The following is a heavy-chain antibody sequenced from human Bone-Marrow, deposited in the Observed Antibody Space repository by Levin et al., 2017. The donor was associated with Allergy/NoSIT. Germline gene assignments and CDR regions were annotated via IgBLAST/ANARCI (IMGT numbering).Heavy chain of an antibody. V-gene: IGHV4-38-2*02. D-gene: IGHD3-22*01. CDR3: AREYYYDSRGYYYFTSRYYFDF. J-gene: IGHJ4*02. CDR2: VFHTGST. Sequence: SQTLSLTCAVSGFSISSGFYWSWVRQPPGKGLEWIGNVFHTGSTYYNPSLKSRVTISVDTSYNQFSLKLISVTAADTAVYYCAREYYYDSRGYYYFTSRYYFDFWGQGTLVTVPS. CDR1: GFSISSGFY.